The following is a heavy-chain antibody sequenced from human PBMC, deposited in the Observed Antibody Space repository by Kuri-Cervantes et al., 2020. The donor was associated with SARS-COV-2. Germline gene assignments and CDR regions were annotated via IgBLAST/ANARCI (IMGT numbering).Heavy chain of an antibody. J-gene: IGHJ3*02. CDR3: ASQVTIFGVEYDAFDI. CDR2: IYYGGST. V-gene: IGHV4-59*11. D-gene: IGHD3-3*01. Sequence: SETLSLTCTVSDGSISRHYWSWIRQPPGKGLEWIGYIYYGGSTNYNPSLKNRVTISIDTSKNQFSLMLSSMTAADTAVYYCASQVTIFGVEYDAFDIWGQGTTVTVSS. CDR1: DGSISRHY.